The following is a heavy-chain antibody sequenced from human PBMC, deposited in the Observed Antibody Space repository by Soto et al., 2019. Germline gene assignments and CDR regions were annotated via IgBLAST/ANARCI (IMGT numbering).Heavy chain of an antibody. CDR1: GYSFTSYW. Sequence: PGESLKISCKGSGYSFTSYWIGWVRQMPGKGLEWMGIIYPGDSDTRYSPSFQGQVTISADKSISTAYLQWSSLKASDTAMYYCARLANIVATISSFDYWGQGTLVTVSS. V-gene: IGHV5-51*01. CDR3: ARLANIVATISSFDY. D-gene: IGHD5-12*01. CDR2: IYPGDSDT. J-gene: IGHJ4*02.